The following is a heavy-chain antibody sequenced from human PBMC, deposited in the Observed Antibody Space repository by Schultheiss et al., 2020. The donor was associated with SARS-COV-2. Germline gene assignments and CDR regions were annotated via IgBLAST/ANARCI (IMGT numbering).Heavy chain of an antibody. CDR2: IYHSGTT. D-gene: IGHD1-1*01. J-gene: IGHJ4*02. V-gene: IGHV4-4*02. Sequence: SETLSLTCTVSGGSIINNWWSWVRQPPGKGLEWIGEIYHSGTTNYNPSLKSRVTISVDTSKNQFSLQLNSVTPEDTAVYYCVKVPGSDNLWGQGTLVTVSS. CDR1: GGSIINNW. CDR3: VKVPGSDNL.